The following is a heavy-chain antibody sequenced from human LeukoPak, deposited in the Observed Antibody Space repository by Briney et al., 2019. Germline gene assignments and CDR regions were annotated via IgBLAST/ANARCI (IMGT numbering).Heavy chain of an antibody. J-gene: IGHJ6*03. D-gene: IGHD3-10*01. CDR3: ARDYYGSGYRYFYYMDV. V-gene: IGHV1-69*05. CDR2: IIPIFGTA. Sequence: ASVTLCCSASGATFSSYAISRVRQAPGPGLEWMGGIIPIFGTANYEQKFQGRVTIATDESTSTAYMELSSLRSEDTAVYYCARDYYGSGYRYFYYMDVWGKGTTVTVSS. CDR1: GATFSSYA.